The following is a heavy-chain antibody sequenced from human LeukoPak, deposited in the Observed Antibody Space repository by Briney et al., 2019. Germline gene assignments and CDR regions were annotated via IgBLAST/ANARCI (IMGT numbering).Heavy chain of an antibody. V-gene: IGHV3-74*01. CDR2: INSDGIST. J-gene: IGHJ4*02. Sequence: GGSLRLSCAASGFTFSNYWMHWVRQAPGKGLVWVSRINSDGISTGYADSVKGRFTVSRDNAKKTLYLQMNSLRAEDTAVYYCARDVGNFDYWGQGTLVTVSS. CDR1: GFTFSNYW. CDR3: ARDVGNFDY.